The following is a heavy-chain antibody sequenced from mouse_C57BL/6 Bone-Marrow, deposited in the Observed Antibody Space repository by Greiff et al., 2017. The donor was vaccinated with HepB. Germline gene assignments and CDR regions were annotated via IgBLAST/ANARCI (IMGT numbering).Heavy chain of an antibody. D-gene: IGHD1-2*01. CDR1: GYPFTSYW. CDR3: ARAYGYPFYAMDY. Sequence: VQLQQPGAELVRPGSSVKLSCKASGYPFTSYWMHWVKQRPIQGLEWIGNIDPSDSETHYNQKFKDKATLTVDKSSSTAYMQLSSLTSEDSAVYYCARAYGYPFYAMDYWGQGTSVTVSS. J-gene: IGHJ4*01. CDR2: IDPSDSET. V-gene: IGHV1-52*01.